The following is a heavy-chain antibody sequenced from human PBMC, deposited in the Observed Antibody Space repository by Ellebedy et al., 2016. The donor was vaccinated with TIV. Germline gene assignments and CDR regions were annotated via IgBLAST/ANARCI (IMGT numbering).Heavy chain of an antibody. J-gene: IGHJ4*02. V-gene: IGHV3-23*01. Sequence: GESLKISXVASGFTFSSFAISWVRQAPGRGLEWLSVISGSGDNTYYAHSVKGRFTISRDNSKKMLFLQMNSLRAEDTAVYYCAKDRGGVTEAWGQGTLVTVSS. CDR1: GFTFSSFA. D-gene: IGHD3-16*01. CDR2: ISGSGDNT. CDR3: AKDRGGVTEA.